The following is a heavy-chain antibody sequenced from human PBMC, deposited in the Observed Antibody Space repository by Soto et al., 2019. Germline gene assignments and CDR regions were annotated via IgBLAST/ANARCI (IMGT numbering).Heavy chain of an antibody. D-gene: IGHD5-18*01. Sequence: ASVKGSCKASGYTFTGYYMHWGLQAPGQGLEWMEWIKPNSGGTSYAQKFQGRVTMTRGTSISTAYMELSRLRSDDTAVYYCARRVMGTAWVIAAWGLDPWGQGTLVTVSS. J-gene: IGHJ5*02. CDR3: ARRVMGTAWVIAAWGLDP. V-gene: IGHV1-2*02. CDR2: IKPNSGGT. CDR1: GYTFTGYY.